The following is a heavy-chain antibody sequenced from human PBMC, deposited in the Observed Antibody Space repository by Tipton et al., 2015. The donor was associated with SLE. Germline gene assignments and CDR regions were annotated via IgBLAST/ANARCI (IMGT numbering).Heavy chain of an antibody. J-gene: IGHJ6*03. CDR1: GFIFSSYG. CDR3: AKRGAAAMNYYYYMDV. CDR2: IRFDGSKK. V-gene: IGHV3-30*02. Sequence: SLRLSCAASGFIFSSYGMHWVRQAPGKGLEWVAFIRFDGSKKYYADSVKGRFTISRDNSKNTLYLQMNSLRAEDTAVYYCAKRGAAAMNYYYYMDVWGKGTTVTVSS. D-gene: IGHD6-13*01.